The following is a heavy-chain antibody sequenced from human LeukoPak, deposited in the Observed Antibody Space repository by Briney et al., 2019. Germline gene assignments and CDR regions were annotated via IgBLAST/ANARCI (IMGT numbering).Heavy chain of an antibody. V-gene: IGHV3-23*01. CDR3: AKDGAILTGYYFYFDY. CDR1: GFTFSSYA. Sequence: GGSQRLSCAASGFTFSSYAMSWVRQAPGRGLEWVSAISGSGGSTYYADSVKGRFTISRDNSKNTLYLQMNSLRAEDTAVYYCAKDGAILTGYYFYFDYWGQGTLVTVSS. CDR2: ISGSGGST. D-gene: IGHD3-9*01. J-gene: IGHJ4*02.